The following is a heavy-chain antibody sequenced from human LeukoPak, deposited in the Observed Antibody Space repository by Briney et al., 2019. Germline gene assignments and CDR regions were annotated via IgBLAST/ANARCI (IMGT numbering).Heavy chain of an antibody. CDR2: INPSGGST. CDR3: ARDSSSLKSFDY. Sequence: ASVKVSCKASGYTVTGYYMHWVRQAPGQGLEWMGIINPSGGSTSYAQKFQGRVTMTRDMSTSTVYMELSSLRSEDTAVYYCARDSSSLKSFDYWGQGTLVTVSS. D-gene: IGHD6-13*01. J-gene: IGHJ4*02. CDR1: GYTVTGYY. V-gene: IGHV1-46*01.